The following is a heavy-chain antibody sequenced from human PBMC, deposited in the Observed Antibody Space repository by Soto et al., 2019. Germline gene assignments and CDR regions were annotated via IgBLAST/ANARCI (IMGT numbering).Heavy chain of an antibody. CDR3: ARGIAARQVRGVMGWFDP. CDR1: GYTFTGYY. V-gene: IGHV1-2*04. D-gene: IGHD3-10*01. CDR2: INPNSGGT. J-gene: IGHJ5*02. Sequence: QVQLVQSGAEVKKPGASVKVSCKASGYTFTGYYMHWVRQAPGQGLEWMGWINPNSGGTNYAQKFQGWVTMTRDTSINTAYMELSRLRSDDTAVYYCARGIAARQVRGVMGWFDPWGQGTLVTVSS.